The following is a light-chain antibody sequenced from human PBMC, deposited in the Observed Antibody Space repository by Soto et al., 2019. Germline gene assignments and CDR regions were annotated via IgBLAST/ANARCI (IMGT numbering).Light chain of an antibody. CDR2: KAS. V-gene: IGKV1-5*03. CDR1: QSISSW. Sequence: DIQMTQSPSTLSASVGDRVTITCRASQSISSWLAWYQQKPGKAPNLLIYKASHLESGVPSRFSRSGSGTEITLTISSLQPDDLATYYCQQYNNFTWTFGQGTKVEIK. J-gene: IGKJ1*01. CDR3: QQYNNFTWT.